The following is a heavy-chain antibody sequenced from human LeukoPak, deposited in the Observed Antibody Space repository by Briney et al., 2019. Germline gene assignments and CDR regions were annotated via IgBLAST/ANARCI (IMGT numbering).Heavy chain of an antibody. CDR1: GFTFGDFA. CDR3: ACMMPGMDV. Sequence: GGSLRLSFTAHGFTFGDFAVSRVRRAPGKGLRWVGTMRTQGIGGATEYASSLRGRFTRSRDESKGIAYLQMNSLKTEDTDVYYCACMMPGMDVWGQGTTATVSS. V-gene: IGHV3-49*04. CDR2: MRTQGIGGAT. J-gene: IGHJ6*02. D-gene: IGHD2-2*01.